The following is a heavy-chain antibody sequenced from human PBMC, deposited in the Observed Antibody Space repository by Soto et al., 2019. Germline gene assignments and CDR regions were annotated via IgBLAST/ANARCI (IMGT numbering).Heavy chain of an antibody. CDR3: ARDDPDFFRRRGTFDP. CDR1: GYTWTSYG. J-gene: IGHJ5*02. D-gene: IGHD3-3*01. CDR2: ISAYNGNT. Sequence: ASVKVSCKDSGYTWTSYGISWVRQAPGKGLEWMGWISAYNGNTNYAQKLQGRVTMTTDTSTSTAYMELKSLRSDDTAVYYCARDDPDFFRRRGTFDPWGQGTLVTVSS. V-gene: IGHV1-18*01.